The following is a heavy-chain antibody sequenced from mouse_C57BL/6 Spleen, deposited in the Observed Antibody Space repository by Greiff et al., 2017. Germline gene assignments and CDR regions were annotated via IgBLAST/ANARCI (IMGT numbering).Heavy chain of an antibody. Sequence: VHVKQSGAELVRPGASVKLSCTASGFNIKDDYMHWVKQRPEQGLEWIGWIDPENGDTEYASKFQGKATITADTSSNTAYLQLSSLTSEDTAVYYCTTGDGYYGGIYYYAMDYWGQGTSVTVSS. CDR3: TTGDGYYGGIYYYAMDY. V-gene: IGHV14-4*01. J-gene: IGHJ4*01. CDR2: IDPENGDT. CDR1: GFNIKDDY. D-gene: IGHD2-3*01.